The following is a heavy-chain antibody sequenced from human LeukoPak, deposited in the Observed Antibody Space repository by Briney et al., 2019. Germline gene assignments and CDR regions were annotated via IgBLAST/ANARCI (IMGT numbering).Heavy chain of an antibody. Sequence: PGGSLRLSCAVSGFTFSNYWMSWVRQAPGKGLEWVANIKQDGYEKYYVDSVKGRFTISRDNAKNSLYLQTDSLRAEDTAVFYCARVYSSSSGKNAFDIWGQGTVVIVSS. CDR3: ARVYSSSSGKNAFDI. CDR1: GFTFSNYW. V-gene: IGHV3-7*03. J-gene: IGHJ3*02. D-gene: IGHD6-6*01. CDR2: IKQDGYEK.